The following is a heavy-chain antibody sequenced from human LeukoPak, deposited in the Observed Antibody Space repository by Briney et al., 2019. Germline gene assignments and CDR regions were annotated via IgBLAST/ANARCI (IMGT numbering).Heavy chain of an antibody. CDR2: MNPNSSNT. Sequence: ASVKVSCKASGYTFTSYDINWVRQATGQGLEWMGWMNPNSSNTGYAQKFQGRVTMTRNTSISTAYMELSSLRSEDTAVYYCARGSRARDGYTPDYWGQGTLVTVSS. V-gene: IGHV1-8*01. J-gene: IGHJ4*02. CDR1: GYTFTSYD. D-gene: IGHD5-24*01. CDR3: ARGSRARDGYTPDY.